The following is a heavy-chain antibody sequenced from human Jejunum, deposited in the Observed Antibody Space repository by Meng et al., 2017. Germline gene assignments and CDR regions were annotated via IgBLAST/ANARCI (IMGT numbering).Heavy chain of an antibody. CDR2: IYWDNDK. Sequence: SGPTLVKPTQTLTLTCTFSGFSLTTPEVGVGWIRQPPGKALECLALIYWDNDKRYNPSLRNRLTIAKDTSKNQVVLTMTNMDPVDTGTYYCAHRPAYSGDYNVGWFDPWGQGTLVTVSS. CDR1: GFSLTTPEVG. CDR3: AHRPAYSGDYNVGWFDP. V-gene: IGHV2-5*02. D-gene: IGHD5-12*01. J-gene: IGHJ5*02.